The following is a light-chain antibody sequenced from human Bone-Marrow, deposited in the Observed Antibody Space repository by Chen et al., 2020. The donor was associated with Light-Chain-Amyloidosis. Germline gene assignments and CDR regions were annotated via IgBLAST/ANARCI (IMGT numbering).Light chain of an antibody. Sequence: DIQMTQSPSTLSASVGDRVTITCRASQRITSWLAWYRQKSGKAPELLIYRASNFESRVPSGFSGSGSETEFTLTINSLQPDDFATYYCQQYNSDPWTFGQGTKVEIK. CDR2: RAS. CDR1: QRITSW. CDR3: QQYNSDPWT. J-gene: IGKJ1*01. V-gene: IGKV1-5*03.